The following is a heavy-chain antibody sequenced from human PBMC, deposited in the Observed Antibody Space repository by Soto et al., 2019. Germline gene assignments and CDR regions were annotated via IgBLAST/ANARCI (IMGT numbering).Heavy chain of an antibody. D-gene: IGHD1-1*01. CDR3: ARFKQHSNWFDP. V-gene: IGHV3-30-3*01. J-gene: IGHJ5*02. CDR1: GFTFNNYA. CDR2: ISSGGSNK. Sequence: QVQLVESGGGVVQPGRSLRLSCAASGFTFNNYAMHWVRQAPGKGLEWVAVISSGGSNKYYADSVKGRFTISRDNSKNTVYLQMNSLSAEDTAVYYCARFKQHSNWFDPWGQGTLVTVSS.